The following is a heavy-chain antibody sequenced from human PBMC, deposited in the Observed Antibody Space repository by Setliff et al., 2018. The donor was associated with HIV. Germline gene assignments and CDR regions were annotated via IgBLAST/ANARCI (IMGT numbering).Heavy chain of an antibody. CDR1: GGTFREYS. CDR3: ARDDHYYDMGSILSDWFFDL. CDR2: VIPIFGST. J-gene: IGHJ2*01. D-gene: IGHD3-22*01. V-gene: IGHV1-69*13. Sequence: SVKVSCKASGGTFREYSINWVRQAPGQGLEWMGGVIPIFGSTTYAQKFQDRVTITADESKDTVEMELSSLTSEDTAVYYCARDDHYYDMGSILSDWFFDLWDRGTLVTVSS.